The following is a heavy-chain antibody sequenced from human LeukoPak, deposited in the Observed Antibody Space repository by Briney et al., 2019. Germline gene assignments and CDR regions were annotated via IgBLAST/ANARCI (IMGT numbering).Heavy chain of an antibody. J-gene: IGHJ4*02. CDR3: AKSEWELRAFDY. CDR1: GFTFNSYP. V-gene: IGHV3-30-3*02. CDR2: VSSDGRDG. D-gene: IGHD1-26*01. Sequence: GGSLRLSCVASGFTFNSYPIHWVRQAPGKGLEWVSAVSSDGRDGYYADSVKGRFTISRDNSKNTLYLQMNSLRAEDTAVYYCAKSEWELRAFDYWGQGTLVTVSS.